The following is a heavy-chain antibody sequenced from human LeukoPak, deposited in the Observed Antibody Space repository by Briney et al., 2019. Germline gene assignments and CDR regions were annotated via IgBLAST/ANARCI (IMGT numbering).Heavy chain of an antibody. CDR3: ARSPGGGFDI. Sequence: SETLSLTCTVSGGSITNFYGGWLRQSPGKGRELIGYIYYSGTTNYSPSLKSRVRISVDTSKKQFSLKLSSVTAADTALYYCARSPGGGFDIWGQGTMVTVSS. CDR2: IYYSGTT. J-gene: IGHJ3*02. CDR1: GGSITNFY. D-gene: IGHD2-15*01. V-gene: IGHV4-59*01.